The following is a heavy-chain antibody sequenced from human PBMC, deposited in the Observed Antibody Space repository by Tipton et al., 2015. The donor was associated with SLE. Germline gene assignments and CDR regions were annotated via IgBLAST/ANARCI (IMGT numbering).Heavy chain of an antibody. D-gene: IGHD3-16*02. J-gene: IGHJ4*02. CDR1: GFTLSFYA. CDR3: ARDRGDYIWGSYPPGN. Sequence: SLRLSCSASGFTLSFYAMHWVRQAPGKGLEYVSAISSNGGSTYYADSVKGRFTISRANSKNTLYLQMNSLRAEDTAVYYCARDRGDYIWGSYPPGNWGQGTLVTVSS. V-gene: IGHV3-64*04. CDR2: ISSNGGST.